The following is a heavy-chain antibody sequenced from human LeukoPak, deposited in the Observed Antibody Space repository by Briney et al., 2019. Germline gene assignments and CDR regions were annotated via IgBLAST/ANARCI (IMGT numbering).Heavy chain of an antibody. CDR2: IYHSGST. CDR1: GYSISSGYY. J-gene: IGHJ6*03. Sequence: SETLSLTCTVSGYSISSGYYWAWIRQPPGKGLEWIGSIYHSGSTYYNPSLKSRVTISVDTSKNQFSLKLSSVTAADTAVYYCARDINVLTKESYYYTDVWGKGTTVTVSS. V-gene: IGHV4-38-2*02. CDR3: ARDINVLTKESYYYTDV. D-gene: IGHD2-8*01.